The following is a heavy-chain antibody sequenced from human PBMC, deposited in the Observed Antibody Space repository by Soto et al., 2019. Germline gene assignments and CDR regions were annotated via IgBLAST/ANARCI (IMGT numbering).Heavy chain of an antibody. Sequence: QVQLQQWGAGLLKPSETLSLTCVVYGGSFSGYYWSWIRQPPGKGLEWFSEVNHSGGIDYNPSLNSRVPLSVDTATNQFSLKLSSVTAADPAVYYCAGRNGYYSGIDYWGQGTLVTVSS. V-gene: IGHV4-34*02. D-gene: IGHD3-22*01. CDR2: VNHSGGI. CDR3: AGRNGYYSGIDY. CDR1: GGSFSGYY. J-gene: IGHJ4*02.